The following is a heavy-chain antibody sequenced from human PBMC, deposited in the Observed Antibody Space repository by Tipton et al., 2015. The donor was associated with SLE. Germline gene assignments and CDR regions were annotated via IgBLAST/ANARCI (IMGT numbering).Heavy chain of an antibody. D-gene: IGHD5-24*01. CDR3: ARESLTETITYYYGMDV. CDR1: GDTFNNYA. V-gene: IGHV1-69*05. Sequence: QLVQSGPEVKKPGSSVKVSCKTSGDTFNNYAISWVRQAPGQGLEWMGGIIPIVGTSNHAQKFQGRVTFTTDESTSTAYLELSNLKAEDTAVYYCARESLTETITYYYGMDVWGQGTTVTVSS. CDR2: IIPIVGTS. J-gene: IGHJ6*02.